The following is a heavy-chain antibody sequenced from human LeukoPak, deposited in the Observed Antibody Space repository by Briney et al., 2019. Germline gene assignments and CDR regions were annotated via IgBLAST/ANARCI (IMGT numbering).Heavy chain of an antibody. J-gene: IGHJ1*01. Sequence: GGALVLSWDASGWPFRRYGMDWVREAPGKGLGGVGVKSYEGSNKYYAYSVKARFTISRDNSKTTLYLQMNSLRAEDTAVYYCARDNHPYGGNSGRLVEYFQHWGQGTLVTVSS. V-gene: IGHV3-30-3*01. D-gene: IGHD4-23*01. CDR1: GWPFRRYG. CDR2: KSYEGSNK. CDR3: ARDNHPYGGNSGRLVEYFQH.